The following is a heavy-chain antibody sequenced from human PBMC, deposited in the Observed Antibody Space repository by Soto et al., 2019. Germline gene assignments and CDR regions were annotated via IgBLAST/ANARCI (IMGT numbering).Heavy chain of an antibody. CDR1: GYSFTSHW. Sequence: PGVSLRISCRACGYSFTSHWIGWVRQMPGNGLEWMGIIYPGDSDTRYSPSFQCQGTISADKSINTAYLQWSSLKASDTAMYYCARNDYNGNSVDYWGQGTLVTVSS. D-gene: IGHD4-4*01. CDR3: ARNDYNGNSVDY. V-gene: IGHV5-51*01. CDR2: IYPGDSDT. J-gene: IGHJ4*02.